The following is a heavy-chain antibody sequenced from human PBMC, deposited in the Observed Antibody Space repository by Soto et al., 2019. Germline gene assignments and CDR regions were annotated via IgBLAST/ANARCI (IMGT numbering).Heavy chain of an antibody. CDR3: AKGDNLGPKTGYAFDP. CDR1: GDSVSSNTAS. Sequence: SQTLSLTCAISGDSVSSNTASWNWIRQSPSRGLEWLGRTYFRSKWYNDYAVSVKSRIIINPDTSNNQFSLQPNSVTPEDTAVYFCAKGDNLGPKTGYAFDPWGQGIMVTVYS. J-gene: IGHJ5*02. CDR2: TYFRSKWYN. D-gene: IGHD5-12*01. V-gene: IGHV6-1*01.